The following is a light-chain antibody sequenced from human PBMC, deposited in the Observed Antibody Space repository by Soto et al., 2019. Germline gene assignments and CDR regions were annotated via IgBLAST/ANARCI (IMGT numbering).Light chain of an antibody. CDR3: GAWDNSLNSYV. V-gene: IGLV1-51*01. CDR1: SSNIGDNT. J-gene: IGLJ1*01. Sequence: SVLTQPPSAYGAPGQRVTISCSGSSSNIGDNTVHWYQQLPGTAPKLLIYDVIERPSGIPDRFSGSQSGTSATLGITGLQTGDEADYYCGAWDNSLNSYVFGTGTKV. CDR2: DVI.